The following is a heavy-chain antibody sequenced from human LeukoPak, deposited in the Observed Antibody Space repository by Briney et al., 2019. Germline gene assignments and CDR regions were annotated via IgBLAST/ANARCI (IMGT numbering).Heavy chain of an antibody. J-gene: IGHJ3*02. CDR3: ARDKDSRDGYTSDAFDI. D-gene: IGHD5-24*01. Sequence: SGTLSLTCAVSGGSISSSDLWSWIRQPPGKGLEWIGYIYYSGSTNYNPSLKSRVTISVDTSKNQFSLKLSSVTAADTAVYYCARDKDSRDGYTSDAFDIWGQGTMVTVSS. CDR2: IYYSGST. CDR1: GGSISSSDL. V-gene: IGHV4-61*01.